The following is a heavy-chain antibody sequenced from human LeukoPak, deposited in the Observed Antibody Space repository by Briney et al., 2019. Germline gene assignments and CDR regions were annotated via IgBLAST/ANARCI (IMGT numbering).Heavy chain of an antibody. CDR1: GGSISSYY. CDR3: ARGLSGYKYYFDY. D-gene: IGHD3-22*01. CDR2: IYYSGST. Sequence: PSETLSLTCTVSGGSISSYYWSWIRQPPGKGLEWIGYIYYSGSTNYNPSLKSRVTISVDTSKNQFSLKLSSVTAADTAVYYCARGLSGYKYYFDYWGQGTLVTVSS. J-gene: IGHJ4*02. V-gene: IGHV4-59*08.